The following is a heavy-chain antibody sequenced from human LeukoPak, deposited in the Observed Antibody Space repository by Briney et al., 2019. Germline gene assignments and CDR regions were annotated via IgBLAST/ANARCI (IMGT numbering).Heavy chain of an antibody. CDR3: ARAAISKDGSGYFY. J-gene: IGHJ4*02. D-gene: IGHD3-22*01. V-gene: IGHV1-18*01. Sequence: ASVKVSCKASGYTFTSYGISWVQQAPGQGLEWMGWISTYNGNTNYAQKVQGRVTMTTDTSTSTAYMELRSLRSDDTAVYYCARAAISKDGSGYFYWGQGTLVTVSS. CDR2: ISTYNGNT. CDR1: GYTFTSYG.